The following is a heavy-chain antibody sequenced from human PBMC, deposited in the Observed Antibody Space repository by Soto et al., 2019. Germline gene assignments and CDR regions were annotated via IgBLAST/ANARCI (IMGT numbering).Heavy chain of an antibody. Sequence: SETLSLTCTVSGGSISSSSYYWGWIRQPPGKGLEWIGSIYYSGSTYYNPSLKSRVTISVDTSKNQFSLKLSSVTAADTAVYYCSRSEIIITFWGVIPRYFDYWGQGTLVTVSS. V-gene: IGHV4-39*01. D-gene: IGHD3-16*01. CDR2: IYYSGST. CDR1: GGSISSSSYY. CDR3: SRSEIIITFWGVIPRYFDY. J-gene: IGHJ4*02.